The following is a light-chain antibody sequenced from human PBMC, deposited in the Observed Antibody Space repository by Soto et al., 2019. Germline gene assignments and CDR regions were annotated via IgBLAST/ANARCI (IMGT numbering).Light chain of an antibody. CDR2: GAS. CDR3: QQYNNWPPWT. Sequence: EIVMTQSPATLSVSPGERATLSCRASQSVSSNLAWYQQKPSQAPRRLIYGASTRATGIPARFSGSRSGTEFTLTISSLQSEDFAVYYCQQYNNWPPWTFGQGTKVEIK. CDR1: QSVSSN. V-gene: IGKV3-15*01. J-gene: IGKJ1*01.